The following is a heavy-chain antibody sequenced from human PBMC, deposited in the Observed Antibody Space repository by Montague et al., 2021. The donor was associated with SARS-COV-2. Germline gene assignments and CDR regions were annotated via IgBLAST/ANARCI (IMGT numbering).Heavy chain of an antibody. J-gene: IGHJ6*02. V-gene: IGHV3-13*04. CDR1: GFTFSSYD. CDR3: ARGDITMVQGVITYYYYYGMDV. CDR2: IGTAGDT. D-gene: IGHD3-10*01. Sequence: SLRLSCAASGFTFSSYDMHWVRQATGKGLEWVSAIGTAGDTYYPGSVKDRFTITRENAKNSLYLLMNSLRAGDTAVYYCARGDITMVQGVITYYYYYGMDVWGQGTTVTASS.